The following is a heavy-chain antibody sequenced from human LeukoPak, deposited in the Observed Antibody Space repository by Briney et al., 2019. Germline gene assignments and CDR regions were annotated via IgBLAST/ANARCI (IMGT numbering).Heavy chain of an antibody. CDR2: IIPIFGTA. CDR1: GGTFSSYA. V-gene: IGHV1-69*13. D-gene: IGHD1-26*01. J-gene: IGHJ6*02. Sequence: GASVKVSCKASGGTFSSYAISWVRQAPGQGLEWMGGIIPIFGTANYAQKFQGRVTITADESTSTAYMELSSLRSEDTAVYYCAREGPPRLEWELLGNYYYYYGMDVWGQGTTVTVSS. CDR3: AREGPPRLEWELLGNYYYYYGMDV.